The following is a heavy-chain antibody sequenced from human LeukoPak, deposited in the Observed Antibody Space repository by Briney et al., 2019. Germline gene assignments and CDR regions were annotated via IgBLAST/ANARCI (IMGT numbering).Heavy chain of an antibody. Sequence: SETLSLTCTVSGGSISSSSYYWGWIRQPPGKGLEWIGEINHSGSTNYNPSLKSRVTISVDTSKNQFSLKLSSVTAADTAVYYCARGRDFWSGYYQGPRFDPWGQGTLVTVSS. CDR1: GGSISSSSYY. D-gene: IGHD3-3*01. CDR3: ARGRDFWSGYYQGPRFDP. V-gene: IGHV4-39*07. J-gene: IGHJ5*02. CDR2: INHSGST.